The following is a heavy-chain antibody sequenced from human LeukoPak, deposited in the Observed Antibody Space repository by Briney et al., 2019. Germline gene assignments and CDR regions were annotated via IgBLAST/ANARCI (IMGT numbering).Heavy chain of an antibody. CDR1: GGSISSGSYY. J-gene: IGHJ3*02. Sequence: SQTLSLICTVSGGSISSGSYYWSWIRQPAGKGLEWIGRIYTSGSTNYNPSLKSRVTISVDTSKNQFSLKLSSVTAADTAVYYCARVFGDYAFAGAFDIWGQGTMVTVSS. CDR2: IYTSGST. CDR3: ARVFGDYAFAGAFDI. D-gene: IGHD4-17*01. V-gene: IGHV4-61*02.